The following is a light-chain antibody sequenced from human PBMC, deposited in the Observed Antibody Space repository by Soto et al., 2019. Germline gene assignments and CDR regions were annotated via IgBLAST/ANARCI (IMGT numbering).Light chain of an antibody. J-gene: IGKJ1*01. V-gene: IGKV4-1*01. Sequence: DLVMTQSPDSLAVSLGERATINCKSSQSVLYSSNNKNYLAWYQQKPGQPLKLLIYWASTRESGVPDRFSGSGSGTDFALTISSLQAEDVAVYYCQQYHSIPWTFGQGTKVEIK. CDR3: QQYHSIPWT. CDR1: QSVLYSSNNKNY. CDR2: WAS.